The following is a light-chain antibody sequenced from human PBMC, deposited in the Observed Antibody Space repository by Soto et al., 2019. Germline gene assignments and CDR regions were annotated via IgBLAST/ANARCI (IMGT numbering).Light chain of an antibody. Sequence: EIVMTQSPATLSMSPGETATLSCRASQSVSSYLAWYQQKPGQAPRLLIYGASTRATGIPARFSGSGSGTEFTLTISGLQSEDFAVNACQQYNDWPLFTFGQGTRLDIK. CDR1: QSVSSY. J-gene: IGKJ5*01. CDR3: QQYNDWPLFT. CDR2: GAS. V-gene: IGKV3-15*01.